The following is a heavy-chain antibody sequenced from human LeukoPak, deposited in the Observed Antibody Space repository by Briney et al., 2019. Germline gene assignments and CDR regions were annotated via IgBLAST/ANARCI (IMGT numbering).Heavy chain of an antibody. CDR1: GYTFTSYW. V-gene: IGHV5-51*01. Sequence: GESLKISCKGSGYTFTSYWIGWVRQMPGEGLEWMGIIYPGDSDTRYSPSFQGQVTISVDKSISTAYLQWSGLKASDTAMYYCARRYYYDSSGYYYNYFDYWGQGTLVTVSS. D-gene: IGHD3-22*01. CDR3: ARRYYYDSSGYYYNYFDY. CDR2: IYPGDSDT. J-gene: IGHJ4*02.